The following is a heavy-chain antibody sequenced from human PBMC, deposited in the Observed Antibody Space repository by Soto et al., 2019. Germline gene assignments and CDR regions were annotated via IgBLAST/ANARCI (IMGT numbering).Heavy chain of an antibody. J-gene: IGHJ4*02. CDR3: AKDSTDYYDSSGYYLN. V-gene: IGHV3-30*18. CDR2: ISYDGRNK. Sequence: QVQLVESGGGVVQPGRSLRLSCAASGFTFSSYGMHWVRQAPGKGLEWVALISYDGRNKYYADSVKGRFTISRDNSKNTLCLQMNSLRAEDTAVYYCAKDSTDYYDSSGYYLNWGQGTLVTVSS. CDR1: GFTFSSYG. D-gene: IGHD3-22*01.